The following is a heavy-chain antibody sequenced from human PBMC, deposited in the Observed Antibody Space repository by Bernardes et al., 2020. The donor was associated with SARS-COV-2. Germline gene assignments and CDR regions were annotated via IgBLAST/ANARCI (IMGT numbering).Heavy chain of an antibody. D-gene: IGHD3-9*01. CDR2: IYYSGST. V-gene: IGHV4-59*01. Sequence: SETLSLTCTVSGGSISSYYWSWIRQPPGKGLEWIGYIYYSGSTNYNPSLKSRVTISVDTSKNQFSLKLSSVTAADTAVYYCARVAPLDILTPPAHNYYYYYMDVWGKGTTVTVSS. J-gene: IGHJ6*03. CDR1: GGSISSYY. CDR3: ARVAPLDILTPPAHNYYYYYMDV.